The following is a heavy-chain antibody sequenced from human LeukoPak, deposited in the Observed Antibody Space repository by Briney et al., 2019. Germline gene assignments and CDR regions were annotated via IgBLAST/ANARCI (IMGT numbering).Heavy chain of an antibody. CDR1: GFTFSSYA. Sequence: GGSLRLSCAASGFTFSSYAMSWVRQAPGKGLEWVSHINNNGGSTSYADSVKGRFTISRDNSKNTLYVQLNSLRAEDTAVYYCAKPHTQYCSGATCYLFDFWGQGTLVTVSS. V-gene: IGHV3-23*05. CDR3: AKPHTQYCSGATCYLFDF. J-gene: IGHJ4*02. D-gene: IGHD2-15*01. CDR2: INNNGGST.